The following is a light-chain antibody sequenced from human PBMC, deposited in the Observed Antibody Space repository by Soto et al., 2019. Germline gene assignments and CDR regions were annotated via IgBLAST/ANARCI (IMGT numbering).Light chain of an antibody. CDR3: QQYNNWPLT. CDR1: QSVSSN. Sequence: EIVMTQSPATLSVSPGERATLSCRASQSVSSNLAWYQQKPGQTPRLLIYDASSRATGIQARFSGSGSGKAFNLNISSLQSEDFAVYYCQQYNNWPLTFGGGTNVEIK. V-gene: IGKV3-15*01. CDR2: DAS. J-gene: IGKJ4*01.